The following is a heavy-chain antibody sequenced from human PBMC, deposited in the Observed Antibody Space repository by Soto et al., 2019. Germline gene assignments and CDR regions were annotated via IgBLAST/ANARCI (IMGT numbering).Heavy chain of an antibody. J-gene: IGHJ6*02. CDR1: GFTFSSYG. Sequence: GGSLRLSCAASGFTFSSYGMHWVRQAPGKGLEWVAVISYEGSNTYYADSVRGRFTISRDNSKNTLYLQMNTLRPEDTGVYYCARVTPGNNLYYFSGLDLWGQGTSVTVSS. V-gene: IGHV3-30*03. CDR2: ISYEGSNT. D-gene: IGHD1-1*01. CDR3: ARVTPGNNLYYFSGLDL.